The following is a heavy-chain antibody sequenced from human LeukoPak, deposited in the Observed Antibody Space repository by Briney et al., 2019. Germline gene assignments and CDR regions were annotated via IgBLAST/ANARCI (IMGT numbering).Heavy chain of an antibody. J-gene: IGHJ4*02. CDR1: GGTFSSYA. Sequence: SVKVSCKASGGTFSSYAISWVRQAPGQGLEWMGRIIPILGIANYAQKFQGRVTITADKSTSTAYMELSSLRSEDTAVYYCATDYCSGGSCACGYWGQGTLVTVSS. D-gene: IGHD2-15*01. V-gene: IGHV1-69*04. CDR2: IIPILGIA. CDR3: ATDYCSGGSCACGY.